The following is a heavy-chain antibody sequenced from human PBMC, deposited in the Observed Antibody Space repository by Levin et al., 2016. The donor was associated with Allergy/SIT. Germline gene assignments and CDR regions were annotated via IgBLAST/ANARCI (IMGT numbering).Heavy chain of an antibody. CDR1: GFSFSSYA. CDR3: ARGNYGGFDY. V-gene: IGHV3-23*01. Sequence: GESLKISCAASGFSFSSYAMSWVRQAPGKGLEWVSSINGSGDSPYYAGSVEGRFTISRDNSRNTLYLQMNSLRAEDTAVYYCARGNYGGFDYWGRGTLVTVSS. J-gene: IGHJ4*02. D-gene: IGHD1-7*01. CDR2: INGSGDSP.